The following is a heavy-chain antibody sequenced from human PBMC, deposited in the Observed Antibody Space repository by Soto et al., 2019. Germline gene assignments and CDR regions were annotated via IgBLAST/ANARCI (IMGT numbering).Heavy chain of an antibody. V-gene: IGHV3-48*03. CDR3: ARVRFDSSGYYSDY. Sequence: GGYLRLSCAVSGFTFSSYGVNWVRQAPGRGLEWVSYISGGGSTIYYADSVKGRFTVSRDNVKKSVNVEMNSLRAEDTAVYYCARVRFDSSGYYSDYWGKGT. CDR2: ISGGGSTI. CDR1: GFTFSSYG. D-gene: IGHD3-22*01. J-gene: IGHJ4*02.